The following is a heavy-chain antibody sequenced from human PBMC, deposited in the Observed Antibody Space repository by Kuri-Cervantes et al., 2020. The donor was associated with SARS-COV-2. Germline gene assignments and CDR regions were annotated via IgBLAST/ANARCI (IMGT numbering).Heavy chain of an antibody. Sequence: ASVKVSCKASGYTFTGYLIHWVRQAPGQGLEWMGWIDPSSGGTNSAQNFQGRVTVTRDTSISTAYMELRRLRSDDTAVYYCARDEGKGGHCLGHWGQGTLVTVSS. D-gene: IGHD2-21*01. CDR3: ARDEGKGGHCLGH. J-gene: IGHJ4*02. CDR2: IDPSSGGT. V-gene: IGHV1-2*02. CDR1: GYTFTGYL.